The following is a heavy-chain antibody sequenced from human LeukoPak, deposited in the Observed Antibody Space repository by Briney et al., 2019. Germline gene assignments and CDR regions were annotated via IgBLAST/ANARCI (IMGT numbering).Heavy chain of an antibody. CDR3: ARDHRTGSYYHDY. CDR1: GFTFSNHG. CDR2: IWYDGSTK. Sequence: GGSLRLSCAASGFTFSNHGMHWVRQAPGKSLEWVAVIWYDGSTKYYGDSVKDRFTISRDNSKNTVYLQMNSLGAEDTAVYYCARDHRTGSYYHDYWGQGTLVTVSS. D-gene: IGHD3-10*01. V-gene: IGHV3-33*01. J-gene: IGHJ4*02.